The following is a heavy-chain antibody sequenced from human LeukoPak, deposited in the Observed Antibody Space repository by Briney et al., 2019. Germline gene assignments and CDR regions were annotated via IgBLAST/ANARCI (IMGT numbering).Heavy chain of an antibody. V-gene: IGHV3-7*03. CDR3: ARVGDDFWSGYSYYFDY. J-gene: IGHJ4*02. Sequence: GGSLRLSCAASGFTFSRSSMSWVRQAPGKGLEWVAKIKQDENEKYYVDAVKGRFTISRDNAKNSLYLQMSSLGAEDTAVYYCARVGDDFWSGYSYYFDYWGQGTLVTVSS. D-gene: IGHD3-3*01. CDR1: GFTFSRSS. CDR2: IKQDENEK.